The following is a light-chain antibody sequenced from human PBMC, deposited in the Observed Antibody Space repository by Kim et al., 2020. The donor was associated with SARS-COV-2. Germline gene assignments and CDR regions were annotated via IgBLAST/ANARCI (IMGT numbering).Light chain of an antibody. CDR2: GAS. V-gene: IGKV3-15*01. Sequence: EIVMTQSPATLSVSPGERATLSCRASQSVSSNLAWYQQKPGQAPRRLIYGASTRATGIPARCSGSGSGTEFTPTISSLQSEDFAVYYCQQYNNWSRTFGQGTKVDIK. CDR3: QQYNNWSRT. CDR1: QSVSSN. J-gene: IGKJ1*01.